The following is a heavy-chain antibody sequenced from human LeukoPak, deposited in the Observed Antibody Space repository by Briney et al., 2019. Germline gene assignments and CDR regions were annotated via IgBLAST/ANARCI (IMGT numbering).Heavy chain of an antibody. CDR1: GYTFTSYG. Sequence: ASVTVSFKASGYTFTSYGISWVRQAPGQGLEWMGWISAYNGNTNYAQKLQGRVTMTTDTSTSTAYMELRSLRSDDTAVYYCAREKPPHYYDSSGYYGMDVWGQGTTVTVSS. CDR2: ISAYNGNT. V-gene: IGHV1-18*01. D-gene: IGHD3-22*01. J-gene: IGHJ6*02. CDR3: AREKPPHYYDSSGYYGMDV.